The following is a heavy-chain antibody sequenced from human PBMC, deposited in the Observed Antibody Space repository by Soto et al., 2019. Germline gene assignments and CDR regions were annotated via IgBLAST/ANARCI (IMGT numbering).Heavy chain of an antibody. D-gene: IGHD6-13*01. J-gene: IGHJ4*02. CDR2: IYYSGST. V-gene: IGHV4-30-4*01. Sequence: SEPLSLTCTVSGGSIIIGDYYWSWIRQPPGKGLEWIGYIYYSGSTYYNPSLKSRVTISVDTSKNQFSLKLSSVTAADTAVYYCARDLGSSWIDYWGQGNLVTVSS. CDR3: ARDLGSSWIDY. CDR1: GGSIIIGDYY.